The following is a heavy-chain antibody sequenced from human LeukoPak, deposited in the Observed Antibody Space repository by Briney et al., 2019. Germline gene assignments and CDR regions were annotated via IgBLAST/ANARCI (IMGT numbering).Heavy chain of an antibody. D-gene: IGHD6-19*01. CDR1: GYSFTSYW. J-gene: IGHJ4*02. CDR3: ARGGIAVAGIYYFDY. CDR2: IYPGDSDT. Sequence: GESLKISCKGSGYSFTSYWIGWVRQMPGKGLEWMGIIYPGDSDTRHSPSFQGQVTISADKSISTAYLQWSSLKASDTAMYYCARGGIAVAGIYYFDYWGQGTLVTVSS. V-gene: IGHV5-51*01.